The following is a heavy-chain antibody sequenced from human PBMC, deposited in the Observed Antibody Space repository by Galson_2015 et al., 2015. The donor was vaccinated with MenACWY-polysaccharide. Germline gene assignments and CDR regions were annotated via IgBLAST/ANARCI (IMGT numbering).Heavy chain of an antibody. CDR1: GFTFSTYW. Sequence: SLRLSCAASGFTFSTYWMSWVRQAPGKGLEWVANIKPDGSEKYYVDSVKGRFTIPRDNAKNSLFLQMNSLRAEDTAVYYCATGGYESGYYLPIDWGQGTLVTVSS. D-gene: IGHD3-3*01. V-gene: IGHV3-7*01. CDR2: IKPDGSEK. CDR3: ATGGYESGYYLPID. J-gene: IGHJ4*02.